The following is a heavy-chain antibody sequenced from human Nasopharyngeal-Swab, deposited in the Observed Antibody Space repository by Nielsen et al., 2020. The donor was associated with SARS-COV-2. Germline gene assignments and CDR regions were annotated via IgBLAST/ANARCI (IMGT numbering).Heavy chain of an antibody. Sequence: LSLTCAASGFTFSGYWMSWVRQAPGKGLEWVANIKQDGSEKYYVDSVKGRFTISRDNAKNSLYLQMNSLRAEDTAVYYCARGHGFWLTGIPGFDYWGQGTLVTVSS. CDR1: GFTFSGYW. V-gene: IGHV3-7*01. J-gene: IGHJ4*02. D-gene: IGHD7-27*01. CDR3: ARGHGFWLTGIPGFDY. CDR2: IKQDGSEK.